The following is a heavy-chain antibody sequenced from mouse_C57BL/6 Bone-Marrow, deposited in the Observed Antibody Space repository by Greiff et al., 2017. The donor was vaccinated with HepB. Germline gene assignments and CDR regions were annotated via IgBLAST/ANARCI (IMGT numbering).Heavy chain of an antibody. D-gene: IGHD1-1*01. J-gene: IGHJ1*03. Sequence: VQLQQSGPELVKPGASVKMSCKASGYTFTDYNMHWVKQSHGKSLEWIGYINPNNGGTSYNQKFKGKATLTVNKSSSTAYMELRSLTSEDSAVYYCAPMYYYGHWYFDVWGTGTTVTVSS. CDR1: GYTFTDYN. V-gene: IGHV1-22*01. CDR2: INPNNGGT. CDR3: APMYYYGHWYFDV.